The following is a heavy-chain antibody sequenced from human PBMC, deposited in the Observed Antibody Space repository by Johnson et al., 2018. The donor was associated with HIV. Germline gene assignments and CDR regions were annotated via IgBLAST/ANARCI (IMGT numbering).Heavy chain of an antibody. J-gene: IGHJ3*02. CDR2: ISWNSENI. V-gene: IGHV3-9*01. CDR1: GFTFSSYA. D-gene: IGHD3-10*01. CDR3: ARDSMVQGVMWAFDI. Sequence: LVESGGGVVQPGRSLRLSCAASGFTFSSYAMHWVRQVPGKGLEWVSGISWNSENIAYADAVRGRFTISRDNAENSLYLQMNSLRAEDTALYYCARDSMVQGVMWAFDIWGQGTMVTVSS.